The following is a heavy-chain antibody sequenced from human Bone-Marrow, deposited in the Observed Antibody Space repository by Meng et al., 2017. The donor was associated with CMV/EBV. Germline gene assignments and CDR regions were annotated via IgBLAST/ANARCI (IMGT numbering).Heavy chain of an antibody. D-gene: IGHD2-21*01. J-gene: IGHJ4*02. CDR3: AGEIDI. CDR2: INHRGST. CDR1: GTSFSDYS. V-gene: IGHV4-34*01. Sequence: SETLSLTCAVYGTSFSDYSWTWIRHSPRKGLEWIGQINHRGSTNFNPSLMGRVTMSVDSSKEQFSLRLTSVTAADTAVYYCAGEIDIWGQGTAVTVLL.